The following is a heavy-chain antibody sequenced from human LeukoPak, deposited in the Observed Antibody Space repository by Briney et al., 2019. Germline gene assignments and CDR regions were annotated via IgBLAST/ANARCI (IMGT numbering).Heavy chain of an antibody. CDR1: GFTFSSYA. D-gene: IGHD1-20*01. Sequence: PGGSLRLSRAASGFTFSSYAMSWVRQAPGKGLEWVSAISGSGGSTYYADSVKGRFTISRDNSKNTLYLQMNSLRAEDTAVYYCAKAGAYNWNPLYYFDYWGQGTLVTVSS. J-gene: IGHJ4*02. V-gene: IGHV3-23*01. CDR3: AKAGAYNWNPLYYFDY. CDR2: ISGSGGST.